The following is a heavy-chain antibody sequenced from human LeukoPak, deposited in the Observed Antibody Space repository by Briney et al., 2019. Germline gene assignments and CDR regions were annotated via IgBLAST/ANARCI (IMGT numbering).Heavy chain of an antibody. Sequence: ASVKVSCKASGYTFTSYDINWVRQATGQGLEWMGWMNPNSGNTGYAQKLQGRVTMTRNTSISTAYMELSSLRSEDTAVYYCAREIATKRDWYFDLWGRGTLVTVSS. J-gene: IGHJ2*01. V-gene: IGHV1-8*01. D-gene: IGHD5-24*01. CDR3: AREIATKRDWYFDL. CDR1: GYTFTSYD. CDR2: MNPNSGNT.